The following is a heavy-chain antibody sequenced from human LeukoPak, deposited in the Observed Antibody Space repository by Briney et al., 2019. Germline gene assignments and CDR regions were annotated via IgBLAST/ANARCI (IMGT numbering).Heavy chain of an antibody. Sequence: PGGSLRLSCAASGFTFSSYAMHWVRQAPGKGLEWVAVISYDGSNKYYADSVKGRFTISRDNAKNSLYLQMNSLRAEDTAVYYCARDRDSSGPVDYWGQGTLVTVSS. V-gene: IGHV3-30-3*01. J-gene: IGHJ4*02. CDR3: ARDRDSSGPVDY. CDR1: GFTFSSYA. D-gene: IGHD3-22*01. CDR2: ISYDGSNK.